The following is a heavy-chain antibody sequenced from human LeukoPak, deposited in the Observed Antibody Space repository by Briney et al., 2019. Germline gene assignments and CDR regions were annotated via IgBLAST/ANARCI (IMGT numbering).Heavy chain of an antibody. D-gene: IGHD6-13*01. Sequence: ASVKVSCKASGYTFTGYDIHWVRQATGQGLEWMGWMKPNSGDSGLAQKFQGRVTMAWNTSMSTAYMELSSLRSEDTAVYYCARDHSDSWLDSWGQGTLVTVSS. CDR3: ARDHSDSWLDS. V-gene: IGHV1-8*01. J-gene: IGHJ5*01. CDR1: GYTFTGYD. CDR2: MKPNSGDS.